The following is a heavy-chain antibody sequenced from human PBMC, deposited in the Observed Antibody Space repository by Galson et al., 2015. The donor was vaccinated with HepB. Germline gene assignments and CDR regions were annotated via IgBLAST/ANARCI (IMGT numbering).Heavy chain of an antibody. CDR2: IIPIFGTA. CDR3: ARELYYDSSGLMRYFDY. V-gene: IGHV1-69*13. D-gene: IGHD3-22*01. CDR1: GGTFSSYA. J-gene: IGHJ4*02. Sequence: SVKVSCKASGGTFSSYAISWVRQAPGQGLEWMGGIIPIFGTANYAQKFQGRVTITADESTSTAYMELSSLRSEDTAVYYCARELYYDSSGLMRYFDYWGQGTLVTVSS.